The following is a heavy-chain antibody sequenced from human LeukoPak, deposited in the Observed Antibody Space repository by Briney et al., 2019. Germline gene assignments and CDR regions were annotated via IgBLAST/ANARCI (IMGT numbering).Heavy chain of an antibody. V-gene: IGHV4-39*01. J-gene: IGHJ4*02. CDR1: GGSTSSSSYN. Sequence: SETLSLTCTVSGGSTSSSSYNWGWIRQPPGKGLEWIGSMYYSGTTYYNPSLKSRVTISVDTSKNQFSLKLSSVTAADTAVYYCARVSSWGYDYWGQGTLVTVSS. D-gene: IGHD6-13*01. CDR3: ARVSSWGYDY. CDR2: MYYSGTT.